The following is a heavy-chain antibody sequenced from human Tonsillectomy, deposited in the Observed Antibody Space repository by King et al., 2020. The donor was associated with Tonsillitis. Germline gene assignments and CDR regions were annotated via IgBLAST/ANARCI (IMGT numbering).Heavy chain of an antibody. CDR1: GGSISSSSYH. V-gene: IGHV4-39*07. D-gene: IGHD6-19*01. CDR2: IYYSGST. J-gene: IGHJ4*02. CDR3: VLIAVAGTFDY. Sequence: QLQESGPGLVKPSETLSLTCTVSGGSISSSSYHWGWIRQPPGKGLEWIGSIYYSGSTYYNPSLKSRVTISVDTSKNQFSLKLSSVTAADTAVYYCVLIAVAGTFDYWGQGTLVTVSS.